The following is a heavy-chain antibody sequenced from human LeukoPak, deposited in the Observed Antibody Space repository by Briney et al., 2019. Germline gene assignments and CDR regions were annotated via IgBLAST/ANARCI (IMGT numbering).Heavy chain of an antibody. V-gene: IGHV1-69*13. CDR2: IIPIFGTA. CDR1: GGTFSSYA. CDR3: ARGGLSDYYDSSGYYFRFDY. J-gene: IGHJ4*02. D-gene: IGHD3-22*01. Sequence: SVKVSCKASGGTFSSYAISWVRQAPGQRLEWMGGIIPIFGTANYAQKFQGRVTITADESTSTAYMELSSLRSEDTAVYYCARGGLSDYYDSSGYYFRFDYWGQGTLVTVSS.